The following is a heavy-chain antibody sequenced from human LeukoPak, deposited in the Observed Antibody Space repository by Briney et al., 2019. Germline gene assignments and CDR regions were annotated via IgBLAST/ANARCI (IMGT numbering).Heavy chain of an antibody. V-gene: IGHV1-46*01. D-gene: IGHD6-13*01. Sequence: ASVKVSCKASGYTFPSYFMHWVRQAPGQGLEWMGIINPTGGSTTYAQKFQGRVTMTRDTSTSTVYMELSSLRSDDTAVYYCARGQTRSSWFMGYYYYGMDVWGQGTTVTVSS. J-gene: IGHJ6*02. CDR3: ARGQTRSSWFMGYYYYGMDV. CDR1: GYTFPSYF. CDR2: INPTGGST.